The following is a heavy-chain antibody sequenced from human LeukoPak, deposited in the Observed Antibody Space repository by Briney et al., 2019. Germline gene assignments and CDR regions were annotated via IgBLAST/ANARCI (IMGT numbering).Heavy chain of an antibody. CDR2: INSDGSST. V-gene: IGHV3-74*01. CDR3: ASSDYGDYGELYLDY. Sequence: PGGSLRLSCAASGFTFSSYWMHWVRQAPGKGLVWVSRINSDGSSTGYADSVKGRFTISRDNAKNTLYLQMNSLRAEDTAVYYCASSDYGDYGELYLDYWGQGTLVTVSS. J-gene: IGHJ4*02. CDR1: GFTFSSYW. D-gene: IGHD4-17*01.